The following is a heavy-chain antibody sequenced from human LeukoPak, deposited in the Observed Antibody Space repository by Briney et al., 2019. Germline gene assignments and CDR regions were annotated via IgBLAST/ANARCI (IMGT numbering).Heavy chain of an antibody. D-gene: IGHD3-22*01. Sequence: GGSLKLSCAASGFTFNTYSMNWVRQAPGKGLEWVSSISTSTSYIYYADSVKGRFTISRDNAKNSLYLQMNSLRAEDTAVYYCARGLLAGVFDYWGQGTLVTVSS. V-gene: IGHV3-21*01. CDR2: ISTSTSYI. J-gene: IGHJ4*02. CDR3: ARGLLAGVFDY. CDR1: GFTFNTYS.